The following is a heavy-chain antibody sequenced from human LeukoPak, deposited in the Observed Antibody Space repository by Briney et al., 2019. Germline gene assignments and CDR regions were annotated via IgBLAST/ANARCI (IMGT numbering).Heavy chain of an antibody. CDR3: AEKLRVGSINPGAFDI. CDR1: GFTFSSYA. Sequence: PGGSLRLSCAASGFTFSSYAMSWVRQAPGKGLEWVSAISGSGGSTYYADSVKGRFTISRDNFKGTLYLQMNSLRAEDTAIYYCAEKLRVGSINPGAFDIWGQGTRVTVSS. J-gene: IGHJ3*02. D-gene: IGHD1-26*01. CDR2: ISGSGGST. V-gene: IGHV3-23*01.